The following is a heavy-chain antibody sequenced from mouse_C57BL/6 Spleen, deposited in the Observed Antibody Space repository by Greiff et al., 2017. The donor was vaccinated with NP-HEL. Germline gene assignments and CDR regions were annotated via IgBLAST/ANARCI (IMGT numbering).Heavy chain of an antibody. J-gene: IGHJ2*01. D-gene: IGHD2-12*01. CDR1: GYTFTSYW. CDR2: IDPSDSYT. V-gene: IGHV1-69*01. Sequence: QVQLQQSGAELVMPGASVKLSCKASGYTFTSYWMHWVKQRPGQGLEWIGEIDPSDSYTNYNQKFKGKSTLTVDKSSSTAYMQLSSLTSEDSAVYYCARSSYITPFDYWGQGTTLTVSS. CDR3: ARSSYITPFDY.